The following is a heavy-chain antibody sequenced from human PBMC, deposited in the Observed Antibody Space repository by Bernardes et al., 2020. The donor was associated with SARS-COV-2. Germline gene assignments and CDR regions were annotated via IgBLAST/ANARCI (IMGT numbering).Heavy chain of an antibody. D-gene: IGHD3-10*01. CDR2: IRTKANAYAT. CDR3: TRQEMSPGDY. V-gene: IGHV3-73*01. Sequence: GRTLRLSCASSGFPFSDATMHWVRKSSGQGLEWLGRIRTKANAYATAYLASLKGRFTISRDDSKNMAYLQMNSLKTEDSADYYCTRQEMSPGDYWGQGALVTVS. CDR1: GFPFSDAT. J-gene: IGHJ4*02.